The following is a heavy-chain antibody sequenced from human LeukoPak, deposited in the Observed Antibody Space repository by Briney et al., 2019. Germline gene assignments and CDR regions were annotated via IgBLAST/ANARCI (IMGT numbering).Heavy chain of an antibody. Sequence: SETLSLTCTVSGGSISSNSYYWGWIRQPPGKGLKWIGSIYYSGSTYYNPSLKSRVTISVDTSKNQFSLKLSSVTAADTAVYYCARQFWMGAPRMDVWGKGTTVTISS. J-gene: IGHJ6*04. V-gene: IGHV4-39*01. CDR1: GGSISSNSYY. CDR2: IYYSGST. D-gene: IGHD1-26*01. CDR3: ARQFWMGAPRMDV.